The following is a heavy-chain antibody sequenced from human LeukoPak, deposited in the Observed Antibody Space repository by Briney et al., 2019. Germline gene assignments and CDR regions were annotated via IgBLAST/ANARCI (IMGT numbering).Heavy chain of an antibody. V-gene: IGHV3-43*02. J-gene: IGHJ4*02. CDR1: GFTFDDYA. CDR3: AKAGPIAVAGDDLDY. Sequence: PGGSLRLSCAASGFTFDDYAMHWVRQAPGKGLEWVSLISGDGGSTYYADSVKGRFTISRDNSKITLYLQMNSLRTEDTALYYCAKAGPIAVAGDDLDYWGQGTLVTVSS. CDR2: ISGDGGST. D-gene: IGHD6-19*01.